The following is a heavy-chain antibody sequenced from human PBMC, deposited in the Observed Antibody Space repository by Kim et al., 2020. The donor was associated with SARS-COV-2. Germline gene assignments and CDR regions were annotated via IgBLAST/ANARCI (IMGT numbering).Heavy chain of an antibody. V-gene: IGHV4-61*02. CDR1: GGSISSGSYY. CDR2: IYTSGST. CDR3: ARGGEGP. J-gene: IGHJ5*02. Sequence: SETLSLTCTVSGGSISSGSYYWSWIRQPAGKGLEWIGRIYTSGSTNYNPSLKSRVTISVDTSKNQFSLKLSSVTAADTAVYYRARGGEGPWGQGTLVTVSS.